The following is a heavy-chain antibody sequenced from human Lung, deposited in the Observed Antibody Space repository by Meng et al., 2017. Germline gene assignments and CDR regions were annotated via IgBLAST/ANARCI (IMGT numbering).Heavy chain of an antibody. J-gene: IGHJ2*01. CDR3: ARGQKGYFDL. Sequence: LRESGPGLVKPSTTLSLTCTVSGGSISSSNYYWSWIRPPPGKGLEWSGNIYNSGSTYYNPSLKSRITISVDTSKNQFSLKLSSVTAADTAVYYCARGQKGYFDLWGRGTLVTVSS. CDR1: GGSISSSNYY. CDR2: IYNSGST. V-gene: IGHV4-30-4*01.